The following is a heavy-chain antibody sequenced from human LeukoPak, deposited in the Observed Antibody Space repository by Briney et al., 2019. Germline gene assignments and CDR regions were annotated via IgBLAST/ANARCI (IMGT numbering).Heavy chain of an antibody. Sequence: GGSLRLSCAASGVTFSSYAMHWVRQAPGKGLEWVAVISYDGSNKYYADSVKGRFTISRDNSKNTLYLQMNSLRAEDTAVYYCARPRHQTTELLPFDYWGQGTLVTVSS. CDR2: ISYDGSNK. D-gene: IGHD3-22*01. V-gene: IGHV3-30*04. CDR3: ARPRHQTTELLPFDY. CDR1: GVTFSSYA. J-gene: IGHJ4*02.